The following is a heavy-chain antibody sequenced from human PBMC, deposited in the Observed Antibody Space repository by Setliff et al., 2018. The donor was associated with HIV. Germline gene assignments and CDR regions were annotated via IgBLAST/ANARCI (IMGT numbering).Heavy chain of an antibody. CDR2: IDPNSGGT. Sequence: ASVKVSCKASGYTFTDYYIHWVRQAPGQGLQWMGWIDPNSGGTNYAQRFLGRVTMTRDTSISTAYLELSSLTSDDTAVYYCARVLAGLNWFDPWGQGTLVTVSS. J-gene: IGHJ5*02. D-gene: IGHD2-15*01. CDR1: GYTFTDYY. V-gene: IGHV1-2*02. CDR3: ARVLAGLNWFDP.